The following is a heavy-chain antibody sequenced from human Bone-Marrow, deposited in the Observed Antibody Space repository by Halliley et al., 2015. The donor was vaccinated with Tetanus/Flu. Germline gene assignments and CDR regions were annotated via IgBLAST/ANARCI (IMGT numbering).Heavy chain of an antibody. V-gene: IGHV3-30*01. CDR2: ISDAGIYR. J-gene: IGHJ3*02. Sequence: ISDAGIYRSYAGSVKGPLTISRDNSKTTLYLQMDSLIAEVTAVYYCARRDFFGGNTEVAFDIWGQGTVVAVSS. CDR3: ARRDFFGGNTEVAFDI. D-gene: IGHD2-15*01.